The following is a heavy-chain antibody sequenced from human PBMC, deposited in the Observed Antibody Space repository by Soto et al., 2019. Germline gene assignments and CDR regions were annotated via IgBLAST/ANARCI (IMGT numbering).Heavy chain of an antibody. V-gene: IGHV1-8*01. CDR1: GYTFTSYD. J-gene: IGHJ3*02. CDR3: ARDPRNPYIWGSYRSHDAFDI. Sequence: GASVKVSCKASGYTFTSYDINWVRQATGQGLEWMGWMNPNSGNTGYAQKFQGRVTMTRNTSISTAYMELSSLRSEDTAVYYCARDPRNPYIWGSYRSHDAFDIWGQGTMVTVSS. CDR2: MNPNSGNT. D-gene: IGHD3-16*02.